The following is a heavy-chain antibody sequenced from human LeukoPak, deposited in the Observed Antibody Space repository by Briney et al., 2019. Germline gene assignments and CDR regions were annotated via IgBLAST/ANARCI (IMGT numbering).Heavy chain of an antibody. CDR2: INPNSGDT. CDR3: ARLIVVVPAAIHAFDI. V-gene: IGHV1-2*02. Sequence: ASVKVSCKASGYPFTYYYIHWVRQAPGQGLEWMGWINPNSGDTNSAQRFQGRVTMTRYTSISTLYMELSRLRSDDTAVYYCARLIVVVPAAIHAFDIWGQGTLVTVSS. CDR1: GYPFTYYY. D-gene: IGHD2-2*01. J-gene: IGHJ3*02.